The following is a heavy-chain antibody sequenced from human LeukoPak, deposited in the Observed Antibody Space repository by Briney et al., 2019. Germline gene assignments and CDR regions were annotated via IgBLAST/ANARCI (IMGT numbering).Heavy chain of an antibody. J-gene: IGHJ4*02. D-gene: IGHD3-22*01. Sequence: EASVKVSCKASGYTFTSYGISWVRQAPGQGLEWMGGIIPIFGTANYAQKFQGRVTITADESTSTAYMELSSLRSEDTAVYYCARAPKYYYDFDYWGQGTLVTVSS. V-gene: IGHV1-69*13. CDR3: ARAPKYYYDFDY. CDR1: GYTFTSYG. CDR2: IIPIFGTA.